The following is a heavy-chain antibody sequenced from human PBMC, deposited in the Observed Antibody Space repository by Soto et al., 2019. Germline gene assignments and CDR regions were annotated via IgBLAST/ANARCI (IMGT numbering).Heavy chain of an antibody. CDR3: ARDVRRFLYYFDY. J-gene: IGHJ4*02. Sequence: GGSLRLSCAASGFTFSSYGMHWVRQAPGKGLEWVAVIWYDGSNKYYADSVKGRFTISRDNSKNTLYLQMNSLRAEDTAVYYCARDVRRFLYYFDYWGQGTLVTVSS. CDR1: GFTFSSYG. D-gene: IGHD3-3*01. V-gene: IGHV3-33*01. CDR2: IWYDGSNK.